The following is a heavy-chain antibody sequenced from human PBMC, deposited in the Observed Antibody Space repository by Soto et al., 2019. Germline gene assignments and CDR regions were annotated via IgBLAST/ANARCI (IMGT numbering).Heavy chain of an antibody. Sequence: GGSLRLSCAASGFTFSSYAMSWVRQAPGKGLERVSAISGSGGSTYYADSVKGRFTISRDNSKNTLYLQMNSLRAEDTAVYYCAKDNDFWSGYYDQYFDYWGQGTLVTVSS. CDR3: AKDNDFWSGYYDQYFDY. D-gene: IGHD3-3*01. J-gene: IGHJ4*02. CDR1: GFTFSSYA. CDR2: ISGSGGST. V-gene: IGHV3-23*01.